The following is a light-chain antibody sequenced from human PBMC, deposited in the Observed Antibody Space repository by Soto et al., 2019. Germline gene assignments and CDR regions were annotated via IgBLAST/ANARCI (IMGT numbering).Light chain of an antibody. Sequence: DIQMTQSPSTLSASVGDRVTITCRASQSISSWLAWYQQKPGKAPKLLIYQASSFQNGVPSRFSGSGSGTEFTLTISSLQPDDFATYYCQQYNSYWTFGQGTKVDI. V-gene: IGKV1-5*03. J-gene: IGKJ1*01. CDR1: QSISSW. CDR3: QQYNSYWT. CDR2: QAS.